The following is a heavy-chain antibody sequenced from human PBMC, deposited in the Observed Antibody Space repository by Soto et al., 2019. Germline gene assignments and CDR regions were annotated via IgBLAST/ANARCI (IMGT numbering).Heavy chain of an antibody. Sequence: SETLSLTCTVSGDSVSSYFWTWIRQPPGKEMEWIVYVFYTGGTNYNPSLRGRATISLHTSRNQFSLNLTSVTAADTAVYYCARGNQLLFNYWGQGILVTVSS. CDR1: GDSVSSYF. CDR3: ARGNQLLFNY. V-gene: IGHV4-59*02. D-gene: IGHD2-21*01. CDR2: VFYTGGT. J-gene: IGHJ4*02.